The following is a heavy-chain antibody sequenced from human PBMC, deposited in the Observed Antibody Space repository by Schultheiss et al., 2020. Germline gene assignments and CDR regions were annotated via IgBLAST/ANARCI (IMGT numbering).Heavy chain of an antibody. Sequence: GGSLRLSCAASGFTFSSYGMHWVRQAPGKGLEWVAVIWYDGSNKYYADSVKGRFTISRDNSKNTLYLQMNSLRAEDTAVYYCARNRAWNSDYLDYWGQGTLVTVSS. CDR1: GFTFSSYG. CDR2: IWYDGSNK. V-gene: IGHV3-33*08. CDR3: ARNRAWNSDYLDY. D-gene: IGHD3-3*01. J-gene: IGHJ4*02.